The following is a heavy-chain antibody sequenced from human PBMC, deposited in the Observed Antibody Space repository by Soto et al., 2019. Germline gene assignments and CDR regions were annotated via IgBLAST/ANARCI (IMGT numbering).Heavy chain of an antibody. D-gene: IGHD5-12*01. CDR3: AREISGYIAPLSH. Sequence: EVQLLESGGGLVQPGGSLSLSCAASGFTFSSYAMNWVRQAPGKGLEWVSVISGSASSTYYADSVKGRFTISRDNSKNTLYVQMNSLRAEDTAVYYCAREISGYIAPLSHWGQGTRV. J-gene: IGHJ4*02. V-gene: IGHV3-23*01. CDR1: GFTFSSYA. CDR2: ISGSASST.